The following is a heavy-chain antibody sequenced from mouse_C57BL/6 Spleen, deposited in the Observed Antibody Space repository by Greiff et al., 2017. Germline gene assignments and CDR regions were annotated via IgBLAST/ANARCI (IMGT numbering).Heavy chain of an antibody. V-gene: IGHV1-39*01. CDR1: GYSFTDYN. Sequence: LQESGPELVKPGASVKISCKASGYSFTDYNMHWVKQSHGKSLEWIGVINPNYGTTRYNQKFKGKATLTVDQSSSTASMQLNSLTSEDSAFYYCASVGTTIPNPYFDYWGQGTTLTVSS. J-gene: IGHJ2*01. CDR2: INPNYGTT. CDR3: ASVGTTIPNPYFDY. D-gene: IGHD2-3*01.